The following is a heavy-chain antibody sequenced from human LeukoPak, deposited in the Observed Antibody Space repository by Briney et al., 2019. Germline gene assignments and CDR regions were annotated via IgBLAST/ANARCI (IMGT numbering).Heavy chain of an antibody. CDR3: AKDFSRGGIDY. V-gene: IGHV3-43D*03. J-gene: IGHJ4*02. CDR1: GFTFDDYA. D-gene: IGHD3-10*01. CDR2: ISWDGGST. Sequence: GGSLRLSCAASGFTFDDYAMHWVRQAPGKGPEWVSLISWDGGSTYYADSVKGRSTISRDNSKNSLYLQMNSLRAEDTALYYCAKDFSRGGIDYWGQGTLVTVSS.